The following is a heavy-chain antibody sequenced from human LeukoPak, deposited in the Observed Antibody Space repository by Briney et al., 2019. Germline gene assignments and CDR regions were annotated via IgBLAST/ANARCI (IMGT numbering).Heavy chain of an antibody. V-gene: IGHV4-34*01. D-gene: IGHD6-13*01. CDR1: GGSFSGYY. J-gene: IGHJ4*02. CDR3: ARGVGIGQPQLVRLTIPYYFDY. CDR2: INHSGST. Sequence: SETLSLTCAVYGGSFSGYYWSWIRQPPGKGLEWIGEINHSGSTNYNPSLKSRVTISVDTSKNQFSLKLSSVTAADTAVYYCARGVGIGQPQLVRLTIPYYFDYWGQGTLVTVSS.